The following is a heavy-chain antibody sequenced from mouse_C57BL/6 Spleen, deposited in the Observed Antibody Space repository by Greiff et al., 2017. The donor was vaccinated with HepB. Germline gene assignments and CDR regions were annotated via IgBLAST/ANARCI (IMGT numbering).Heavy chain of an antibody. CDR2: IYPGDGDT. CDR3: ARCYYGSSWYFDV. Sequence: VQLQQSGAELVKPGASVKISCKASGYAFSSYWMNWVKQRPGKGLEWIGQIYPGDGDTNYNGKFKGKATLTADKSSSTAYMQLSSLTSEDSAVYFCARCYYGSSWYFDVWGTGTTVTVSS. D-gene: IGHD1-1*01. V-gene: IGHV1-80*01. J-gene: IGHJ1*03. CDR1: GYAFSSYW.